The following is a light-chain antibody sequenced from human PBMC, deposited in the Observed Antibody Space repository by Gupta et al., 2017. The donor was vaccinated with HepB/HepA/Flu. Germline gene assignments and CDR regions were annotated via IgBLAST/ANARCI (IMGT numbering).Light chain of an antibody. CDR2: GNS. Sequence: QSVLTQPPSVSGAPGQRVTISCTGSSSNIGAGYDVHWYQHLPGTAPKLLIYGNSIRPSGVPDRFSGSKSDTSASLVITGLQAEDEADYYCQSYDSSLSGSAFGTGTKVTVL. V-gene: IGLV1-40*01. J-gene: IGLJ1*01. CDR3: QSYDSSLSGSA. CDR1: SSNIGAGYD.